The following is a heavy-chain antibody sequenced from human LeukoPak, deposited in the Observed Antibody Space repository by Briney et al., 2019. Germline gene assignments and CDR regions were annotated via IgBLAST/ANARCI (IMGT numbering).Heavy chain of an antibody. D-gene: IGHD3-9*01. V-gene: IGHV4-4*07. CDR3: ARDGYDILTRYHPWFDP. CDR2: IYTSGST. Sequence: SETLSLTCTVSGGSISTYYWSWIRQPAGKGLEWIGRIYTSGSTNYNPSLKSRVTMSVDTSKKQFSLKLSSVTAADTAVYYCARDGYDILTRYHPWFDPWGQGILVTVSS. J-gene: IGHJ5*02. CDR1: GGSISTYY.